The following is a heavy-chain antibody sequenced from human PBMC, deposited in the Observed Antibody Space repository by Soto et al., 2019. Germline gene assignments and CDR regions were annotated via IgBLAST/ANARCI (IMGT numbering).Heavy chain of an antibody. CDR3: EGYCSGGSCYSAAEYYYYGMDV. D-gene: IGHD2-15*01. V-gene: IGHV4-59*01. J-gene: IGHJ6*02. CDR1: GGSISGYH. CDR2: FHNSGNP. Sequence: SETLSLTCSISGGSISGYHWNWIRQTPGKGVEWIGYFHNSGNPKYSSSLKSRVTISVDMSEKQSSLILTSVTAADTAVYYCEGYCSGGSCYSAAEYYYYGMDVWGQGTKVTVSS.